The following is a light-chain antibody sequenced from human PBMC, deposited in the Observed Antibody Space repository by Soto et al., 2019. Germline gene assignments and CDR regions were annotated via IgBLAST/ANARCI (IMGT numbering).Light chain of an antibody. CDR3: QQHGSSPRT. V-gene: IGKV3-20*01. CDR2: DAS. CDR1: QSVGSTY. Sequence: EIVLTQSPGTLPLSTGERATLSFRASQSVGSTYLAWYQQKPGQAPRLLIYDASSRATGIPDRFSASGSATDFTLTITRLEPEDCAVYYCQQHGSSPRTFGQGTKVDIK. J-gene: IGKJ1*01.